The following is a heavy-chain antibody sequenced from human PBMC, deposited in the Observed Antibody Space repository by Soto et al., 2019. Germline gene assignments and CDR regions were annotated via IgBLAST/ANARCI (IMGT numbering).Heavy chain of an antibody. CDR2: ISGSGGST. D-gene: IGHD3-3*01. V-gene: IGHV3-23*01. CDR1: GFTFDDYA. J-gene: IGHJ4*02. Sequence: GGSLRLSCAASGFTFDDYAMHWVRQAPGKGLEWVSGISGSGGSTYYADSVKGRFTISRDNSKNTLYLQMNSLRAEDTAVYYRAKGATIFGVVIYFDYWGQGTLVTVSS. CDR3: AKGATIFGVVIYFDY.